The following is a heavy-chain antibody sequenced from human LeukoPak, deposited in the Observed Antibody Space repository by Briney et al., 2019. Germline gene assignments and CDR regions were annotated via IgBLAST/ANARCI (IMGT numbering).Heavy chain of an antibody. CDR1: GGSISSYY. V-gene: IGHV4-59*01. D-gene: IGHD6-13*01. CDR2: IYYTGST. J-gene: IGHJ4*02. Sequence: PSETLSLTCTVSGGSISSYYWSWIRQPPGKGLEWIGYIYYTGSTDYYPSLKSRVAISVDTSKNQFSLKLSSVTAADTAVYYCARGSKAAPGTFDYWGQGTLVTVSS. CDR3: ARGSKAAPGTFDY.